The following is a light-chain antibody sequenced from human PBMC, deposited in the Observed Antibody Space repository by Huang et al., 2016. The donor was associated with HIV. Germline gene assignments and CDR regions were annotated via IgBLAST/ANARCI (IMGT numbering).Light chain of an antibody. V-gene: IGKV3-20*01. Sequence: EILLTQSPDTLSLSPGERATLSCRASQSVNKNYLAWDQQKTGQAPRLLIYRASPRATGIPDRFSGSGSGTDFTLTISRLEPDDFAVYYCQQFGSSPPYSFGQGTKLEIK. J-gene: IGKJ2*03. CDR2: RAS. CDR3: QQFGSSPPYS. CDR1: QSVNKNY.